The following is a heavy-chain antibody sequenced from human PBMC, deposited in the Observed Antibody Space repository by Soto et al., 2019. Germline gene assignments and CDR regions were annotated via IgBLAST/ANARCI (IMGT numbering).Heavy chain of an antibody. V-gene: IGHV3-15*01. J-gene: IGHJ4*02. CDR2: IQKKADGGAT. CDR3: TIMGLGTFQY. D-gene: IGHD1-26*01. CDR1: GITFSNAW. Sequence: EVQLVESGGGLVKDGGSLRLSCAVSGITFSNAWMAWVRQAPGKGLEWVGRIQKKADGGATEYAASVKGRLSISRDDSNNTLYLQMDSLKTEYSAVYYCTIMGLGTFQYWGQGTRLTVSS.